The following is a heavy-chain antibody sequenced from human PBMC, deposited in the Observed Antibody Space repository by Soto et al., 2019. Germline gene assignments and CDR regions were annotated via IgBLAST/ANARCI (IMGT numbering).Heavy chain of an antibody. Sequence: QVQLQESGPGLVKPSETLSLTCTVSGVSITPYFWSWIRQPAGEAPEWLGHIYASGRTTYNPSLKSRVTMYVSQTQVALRLTSVTAADTSVYSCARDFDVDPSLDHYYVALLGRGALVTVSS. CDR2: IYASGRT. D-gene: IGHD3-9*01. CDR1: GVSITPYF. V-gene: IGHV4-4*07. CDR3: ARDFDVDPSLDHYYVAL. J-gene: IGHJ2*01.